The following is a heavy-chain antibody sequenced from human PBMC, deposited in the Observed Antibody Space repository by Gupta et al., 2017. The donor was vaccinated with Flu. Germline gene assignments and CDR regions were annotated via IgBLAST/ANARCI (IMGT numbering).Heavy chain of an antibody. CDR1: GFTFSSYW. Sequence: GFTFSSYWMHWVRQAPGKGLVWVSRVDYDGNIRDYADSVRGRFTISRDNARNIMYLHMNSLRAEDTAVYYCVRDYTGNYDYWGQGTLVTVPS. J-gene: IGHJ4*02. CDR2: VDYDGNIR. CDR3: VRDYTGNYDY. V-gene: IGHV3-74*01. D-gene: IGHD2-8*02.